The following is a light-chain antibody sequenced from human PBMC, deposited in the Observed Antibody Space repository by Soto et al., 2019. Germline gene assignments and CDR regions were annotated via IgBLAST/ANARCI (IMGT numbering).Light chain of an antibody. CDR2: GTS. V-gene: IGKV3-20*01. J-gene: IGKJ3*01. Sequence: IVFTQSPGTLSFSPWERSTLSCRASQSVSSKYLAWYQQKPGQAPRVLIYGTSIRASGVPERFSGGGSGTDFTLTITRLEPEDFAVYYCQQYGSSLFTFGPGTKVDIK. CDR3: QQYGSSLFT. CDR1: QSVSSKY.